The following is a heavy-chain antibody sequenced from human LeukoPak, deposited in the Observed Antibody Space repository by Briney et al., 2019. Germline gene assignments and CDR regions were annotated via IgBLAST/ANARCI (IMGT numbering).Heavy chain of an antibody. D-gene: IGHD2-15*01. J-gene: IGHJ4*02. CDR2: IYTSGST. CDR1: GGSFSGYY. Sequence: SETLSLTCAVYGGSFSGYYWSWIRQPAGKGLEWIGRIYTSGSTNYNPSLKSRVTISVDTSKNQFSLKLSSVTAADTAVYYCARRRGLNCSGGSCYFDYWGQGTLVTVSA. V-gene: IGHV4-59*10. CDR3: ARRRGLNCSGGSCYFDY.